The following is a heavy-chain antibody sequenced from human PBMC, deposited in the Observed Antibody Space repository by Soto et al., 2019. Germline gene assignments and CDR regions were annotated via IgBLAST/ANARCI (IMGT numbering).Heavy chain of an antibody. V-gene: IGHV4-31*03. J-gene: IGHJ5*02. CDR1: GYSITAGGYY. CDR2: FYSSGSI. D-gene: IGHD6-19*01. Sequence: SETLSLTCFVSGYSITAGGYYWSWIRHHPGKGLEWIGSFYSSGSIIYNPSPRSRVSISGDTSSNQFSMSLTSVTAADTARYYCARMYSSGSGWFHPWGQGTLVTVSS. CDR3: ARMYSSGSGWFHP.